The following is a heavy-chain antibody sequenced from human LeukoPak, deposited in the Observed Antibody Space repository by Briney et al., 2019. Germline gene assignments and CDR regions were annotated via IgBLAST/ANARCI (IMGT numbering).Heavy chain of an antibody. J-gene: IGHJ4*02. CDR3: ARLEPNYDY. CDR1: GFTFSNYG. CDR2: LSYDERTD. Sequence: PGRSLRLSCAASGFTFSNYGMHWVRQAPGKGLEWVAVLSYDERTDYYADSVKGRFTISRDNSKNSLYLQMNSLRAEDTAVYYCARLEPNYDYWGQGTLVTVSS. D-gene: IGHD1-1*01. V-gene: IGHV3-30*03.